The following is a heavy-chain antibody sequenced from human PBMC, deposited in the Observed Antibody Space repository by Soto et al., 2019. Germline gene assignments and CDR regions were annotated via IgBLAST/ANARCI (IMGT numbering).Heavy chain of an antibody. CDR3: ARESEVDGGQWLVRDYYYYMDV. V-gene: IGHV1-3*01. CDR2: INAGNGNT. CDR1: GYTFTSYA. D-gene: IGHD6-19*01. J-gene: IGHJ6*03. Sequence: ASVKVSCKASGYTFTSYAMHWVRQAPGQRLEWMGWINAGNGNTKYSQKFQGRVTITRDTSASTAYMELSSLRSEDTAVYYCARESEVDGGQWLVRDYYYYMDVWGKGTTVTVSS.